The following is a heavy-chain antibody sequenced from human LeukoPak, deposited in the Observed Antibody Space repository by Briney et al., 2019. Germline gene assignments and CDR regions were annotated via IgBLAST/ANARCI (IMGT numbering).Heavy chain of an antibody. V-gene: IGHV3-23*01. J-gene: IGHJ4*02. Sequence: GESLRLSCAASGFTFSSNAISWVRQAPGKGLEWVSAISGSGATTYSADSVKGRFTISRDSSKNTLYLQMNSLRAEDTAVYYCAKCSGGGDCYSPLDYWGQGTLVTVSS. D-gene: IGHD2-21*02. CDR3: AKCSGGGDCYSPLDY. CDR1: GFTFSSNA. CDR2: ISGSGATT.